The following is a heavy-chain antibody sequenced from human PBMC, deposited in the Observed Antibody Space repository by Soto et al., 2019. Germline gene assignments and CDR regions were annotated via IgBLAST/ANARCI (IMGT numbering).Heavy chain of an antibody. Sequence: PSETLSLTCTVSGGSISSYYWSWIRQPPGKGLEWIGYIYYSGSTNYNPSLKSRVTISVDTSKNQFSLKLSSVTAADTAVYYCARFLGYCSSTSCYSSNWFDPWGQGTLVTV. J-gene: IGHJ5*02. CDR3: ARFLGYCSSTSCYSSNWFDP. D-gene: IGHD2-2*01. V-gene: IGHV4-59*01. CDR2: IYYSGST. CDR1: GGSISSYY.